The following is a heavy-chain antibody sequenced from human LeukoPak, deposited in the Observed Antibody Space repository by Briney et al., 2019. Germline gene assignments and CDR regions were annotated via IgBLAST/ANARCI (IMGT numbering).Heavy chain of an antibody. CDR1: GYTFTGYY. Sequence: GASVKVSCKASGYTFTGYYMHWVRQAPGQGLEWMGWINPNSGGTNYAQKFQGRVTMTRDTSISTAYMELSRLRSDDTAVYYCAREVDIVVVRQFDPWGQGTLVTVSS. J-gene: IGHJ5*02. CDR2: INPNSGGT. D-gene: IGHD2-2*03. V-gene: IGHV1-2*02. CDR3: AREVDIVVVRQFDP.